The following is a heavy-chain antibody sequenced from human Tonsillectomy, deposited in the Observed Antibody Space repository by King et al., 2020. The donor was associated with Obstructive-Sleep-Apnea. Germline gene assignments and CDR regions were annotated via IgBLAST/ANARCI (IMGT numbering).Heavy chain of an antibody. D-gene: IGHD5-18*01. J-gene: IGHJ4*02. Sequence: LQLQESGPGLVKPSETLSLTCTVSGGSISSSSYYWGWIRQPPGKGLEWIGSIYKSGSTYYNPSLKSRFTILVDTSKNQLSLKLSSGTAADTAGYYCGRVKHRGYSYGYVFDYWGQGTLVTVSS. CDR3: GRVKHRGYSYGYVFDY. CDR2: IYKSGST. V-gene: IGHV4-39*07. CDR1: GGSISSSSYY.